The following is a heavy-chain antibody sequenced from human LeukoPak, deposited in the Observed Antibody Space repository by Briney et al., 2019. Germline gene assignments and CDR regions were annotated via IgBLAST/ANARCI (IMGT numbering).Heavy chain of an antibody. D-gene: IGHD6-13*01. J-gene: IGHJ4*02. V-gene: IGHV1-2*02. CDR1: GGTFSSYA. Sequence: ASVKVPCKASGGTFSSYAISWVRQAPGPGLEWMGWINPNSGGTNYAQKFQGRVTMTRDTSISTAYMELSRLRSDDTAVYYCAISSSWYRGFDYWGQGTLVTVSS. CDR2: INPNSGGT. CDR3: AISSSWYRGFDY.